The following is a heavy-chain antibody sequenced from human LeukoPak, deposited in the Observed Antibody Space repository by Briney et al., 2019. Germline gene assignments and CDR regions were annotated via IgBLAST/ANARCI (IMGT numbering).Heavy chain of an antibody. CDR3: AYSSGYSAFDY. CDR2: SSRSGDIT. J-gene: IGHJ4*02. V-gene: IGHV3-48*01. D-gene: IGHD3-22*01. Sequence: GGSLRLSCATSGFTFSLYSMSWVRQAPGKGLEWVSYSSRSGDITYYADSVRGRFTISRDNADNSLYLQMNSLRAEDTAVYYCAYSSGYSAFDYWGQGTLVTVSS. CDR1: GFTFSLYS.